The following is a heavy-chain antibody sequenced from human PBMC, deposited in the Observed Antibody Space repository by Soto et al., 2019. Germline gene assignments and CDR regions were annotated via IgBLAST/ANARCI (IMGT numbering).Heavy chain of an antibody. Sequence: ASVKVSCKASGYTFTSYGISWVRQAPGQGLEWMGWISAYNGNTNYAQKLQGRVTMTTDTSTSTAYMELRSLRSDDTAVYYCAGANSSSWYDNWFDPWGQGTLVTVSS. V-gene: IGHV1-18*01. CDR1: GYTFTSYG. D-gene: IGHD6-13*01. CDR3: AGANSSSWYDNWFDP. CDR2: ISAYNGNT. J-gene: IGHJ5*02.